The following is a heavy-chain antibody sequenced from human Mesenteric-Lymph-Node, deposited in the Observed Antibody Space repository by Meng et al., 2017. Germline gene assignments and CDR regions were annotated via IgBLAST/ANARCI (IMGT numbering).Heavy chain of an antibody. V-gene: IGHV4-59*02. CDR2: IYNTGST. Sequence: SETLSLTCTVSGASVSSDYWSWIRQPPGKGLEWIGYIYNTGSTNYNPSLKSRVTISVDTSKNQFSLRLSSVTAADTAVYYCARGHSVTTPPYYYGMDVWGQGTTVTVSS. CDR3: ARGHSVTTPPYYYGMDV. J-gene: IGHJ6*02. D-gene: IGHD4-17*01. CDR1: GASVSSDY.